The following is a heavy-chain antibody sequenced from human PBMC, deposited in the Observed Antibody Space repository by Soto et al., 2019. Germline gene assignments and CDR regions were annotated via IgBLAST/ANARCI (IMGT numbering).Heavy chain of an antibody. CDR3: ARDEYYYDSSGYYFEHGMDV. J-gene: IGHJ6*02. CDR2: IIPIFGTA. CDR1: GGTFSSYA. D-gene: IGHD3-22*01. Sequence: ASVKVSCKASGGTFSSYAISWVRQAPGQGLEWMGGIIPIFGTANYAQKFQGRVTITADESTSTAYMELSSLRSEDTAVYYCARDEYYYDSSGYYFEHGMDVWGQGTTVTVSS. V-gene: IGHV1-69*13.